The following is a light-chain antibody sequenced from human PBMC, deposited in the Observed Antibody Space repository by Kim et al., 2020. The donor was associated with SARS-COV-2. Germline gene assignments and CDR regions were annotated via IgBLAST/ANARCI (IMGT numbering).Light chain of an antibody. CDR2: DVN. CDR1: ISDVGGYDS. V-gene: IGLV2-14*03. CDR3: SSYTSSTTLM. Sequence: QSALTQPASVSGSPGQSITISCTGTISDVGGYDSVSWYQHHPTKAPKVIIYDVNKRPSGVSNRFSGSKSGNTASLTISALQAEDEAEYYCSSYTSSTTLMFGGGTQLTVL. J-gene: IGLJ3*02.